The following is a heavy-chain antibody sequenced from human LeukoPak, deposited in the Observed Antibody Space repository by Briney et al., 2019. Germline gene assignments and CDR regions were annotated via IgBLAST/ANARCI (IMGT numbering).Heavy chain of an antibody. J-gene: IGHJ5*02. CDR3: STDILGWQPPGGWFDP. Sequence: PGGSLRLSCAASGFTFSSNYMSWVRQAPGKGLQWVGRIKSKTDGGTTDYAAPVKGRFTISRDDSKNTVYLQMSSLKTEDTAVYYCSTDILGWQPPGGWFDPWGQGTLVTVSS. CDR2: IKSKTDGGTT. V-gene: IGHV3-15*01. CDR1: GFTFSSNY. D-gene: IGHD3-16*01.